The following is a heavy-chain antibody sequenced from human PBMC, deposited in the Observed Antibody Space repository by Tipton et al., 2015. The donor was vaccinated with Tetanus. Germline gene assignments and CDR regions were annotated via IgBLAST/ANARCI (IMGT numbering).Heavy chain of an antibody. J-gene: IGHJ4*02. CDR1: GGSLNNYY. D-gene: IGHD4-17*01. CDR2: IDHSGNT. CDR3: ARGPFAYAR. Sequence: TLSLTCAVDGGSLNNYYWAWFRQPPGKGLEWIGEIDHSGNTRYNPSLKSRLTISVDTSKDQFSLKLSSVVAADTAVYYCARGPFAYARWGQGALVTVSS. V-gene: IGHV4-34*01.